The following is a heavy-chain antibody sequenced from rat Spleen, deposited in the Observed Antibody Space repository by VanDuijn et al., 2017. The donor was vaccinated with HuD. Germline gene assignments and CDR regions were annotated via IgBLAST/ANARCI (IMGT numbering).Heavy chain of an antibody. Sequence: EVQLVESGGGLVQPGGSLKFSCAASGFTFSDYAMGWVRQAPKKGLEWVATIIYDGRNTYYRDSVQGRFTVSRDNAKSTLYLQMDSLRSEDTATYYCVRHSGSYYGYNPLDYWGQGVMVTISS. CDR1: GFTFSDYA. D-gene: IGHD1-9*01. V-gene: IGHV5-17*01. CDR3: VRHSGSYYGYNPLDY. J-gene: IGHJ2*01. CDR2: IIYDGRNT.